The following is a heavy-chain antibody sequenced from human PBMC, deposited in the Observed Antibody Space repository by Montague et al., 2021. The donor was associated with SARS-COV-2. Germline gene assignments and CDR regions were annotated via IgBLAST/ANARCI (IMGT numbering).Heavy chain of an antibody. V-gene: IGHV4-59*01. D-gene: IGHD6-13*01. Sequence: SETLSLTCTVSGGSINSYYWSWIRQPPGKGLGWIGYIYYSGSTNYNPSLKSRVTISVDTSKNQFSLKLSSVTAADTAVYYCARDTEGYISSWYHDYWGQGTLVTVSS. CDR1: GGSINSYY. J-gene: IGHJ4*02. CDR3: ARDTEGYISSWYHDY. CDR2: IYYSGST.